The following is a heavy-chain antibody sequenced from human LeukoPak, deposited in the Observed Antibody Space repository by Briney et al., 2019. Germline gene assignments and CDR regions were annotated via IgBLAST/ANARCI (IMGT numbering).Heavy chain of an antibody. CDR1: GGSISSYY. V-gene: IGHV4-59*01. Sequence: PSETLSLTCTVSGGSISSYYWSWLRQPPGKGLEWIGYIYYSGSTNYNPSLKSRVTISVDTSNNQFSLKLSSVTAADTAVYYCARMDIVTELYFQHWGQGTLVTVSS. J-gene: IGHJ1*01. D-gene: IGHD5-12*01. CDR2: IYYSGST. CDR3: ARMDIVTELYFQH.